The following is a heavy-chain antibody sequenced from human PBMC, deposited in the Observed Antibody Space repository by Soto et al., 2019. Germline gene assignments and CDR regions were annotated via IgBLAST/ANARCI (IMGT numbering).Heavy chain of an antibody. D-gene: IGHD3-3*02. CDR1: GYTFNELD. CDR3: ARLAAFGTLNWSYS. J-gene: IGHJ5*01. CDR2: FGPGDGGT. V-gene: IGHV1-24*01. Sequence: ASVKVSCKASGYTFNELDISWVRQAPGQGLEWLGGFGPGDGGTGYGKKFQGRVTMTKDASTDTSYLELSSLRADDTAVYDCARLAAFGTLNWSYSWG.